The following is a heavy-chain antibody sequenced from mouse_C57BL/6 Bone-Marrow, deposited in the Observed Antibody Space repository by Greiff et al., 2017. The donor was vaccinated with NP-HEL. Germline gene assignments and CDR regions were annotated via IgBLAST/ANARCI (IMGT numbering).Heavy chain of an antibody. CDR2: ISYDGSN. V-gene: IGHV3-6*01. CDR1: GYSITSGYY. J-gene: IGHJ1*03. Sequence: EVQVVESGPGLVKPSQSLSLTCSVTGYSITSGYYWNWIRQFPGNKLEWMGYISYDGSNNYNPSLKNRISITRDTSKNQFFLKLNSVTTEDTATYYCARIYWYFDVWGTGTTVTVSS. CDR3: ARIYWYFDV.